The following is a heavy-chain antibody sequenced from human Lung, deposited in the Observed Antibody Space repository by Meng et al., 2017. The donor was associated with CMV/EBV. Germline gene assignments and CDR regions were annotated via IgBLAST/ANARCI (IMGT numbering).Heavy chain of an antibody. CDR1: GYSFTSYW. CDR3: ARQYDTRTWDNWFSP. J-gene: IGHJ5*02. CDR2: IYPGDSDT. Sequence: GGSLRLXCKGSGYSFTSYWIAWVRQMPGKGLEWMGIIYPGDSDTTYSPSFQGQVTISADNSISTTYLQWSSLRASDTAMYYCARQYDTRTWDNWFSPWGQGTLVPVSS. D-gene: IGHD3-22*01. V-gene: IGHV5-51*01.